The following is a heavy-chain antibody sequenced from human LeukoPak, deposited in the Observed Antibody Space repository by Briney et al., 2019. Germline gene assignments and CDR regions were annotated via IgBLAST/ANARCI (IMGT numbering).Heavy chain of an antibody. V-gene: IGHV4-34*01. J-gene: IGHJ4*02. Sequence: PSETLSLTCAVYGVSFSGYYWSWIRQPPGKGLEWIGEINHSGSTNYNPSLKSRVTISVDTSKNQFSLKLSSVTAADTAVYYCARVSLYYDFWSGYYTKPYFDYWGQGTLVTVSS. CDR1: GVSFSGYY. D-gene: IGHD3-3*01. CDR3: ARVSLYYDFWSGYYTKPYFDY. CDR2: INHSGST.